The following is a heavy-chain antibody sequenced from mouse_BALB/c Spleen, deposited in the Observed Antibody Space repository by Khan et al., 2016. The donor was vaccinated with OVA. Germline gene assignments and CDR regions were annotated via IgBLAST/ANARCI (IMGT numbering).Heavy chain of an antibody. Sequence: LARPGASVKLSCKASGYTFTDYYINWVKQRTGQGLEWIGEISPGSGDTYYNEKFKGKATLTADKSSSTAYMQLSSRTAEASAAYYCARRNYFGYTFAYWGQGTLVTVSA. V-gene: IGHV1-77*01. CDR1: GYTFTDYY. D-gene: IGHD1-2*01. CDR2: ISPGSGDT. CDR3: ARRNYFGYTFAY. J-gene: IGHJ3*01.